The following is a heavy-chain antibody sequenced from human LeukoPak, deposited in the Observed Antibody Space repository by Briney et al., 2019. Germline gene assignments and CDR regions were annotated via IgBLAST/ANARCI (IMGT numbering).Heavy chain of an antibody. Sequence: ASVKVSCKASGYTFTGYYMHWVRQAPGQGLEWMGWINPSSGGTNYAQKFQGWVTMTRDTSISTAYMELSRLRSDDTAVCYCARALGVGAGKAFDIWGQGTMVTVSS. CDR2: INPSSGGT. CDR1: GYTFTGYY. D-gene: IGHD1-26*01. V-gene: IGHV1-2*04. CDR3: ARALGVGAGKAFDI. J-gene: IGHJ3*02.